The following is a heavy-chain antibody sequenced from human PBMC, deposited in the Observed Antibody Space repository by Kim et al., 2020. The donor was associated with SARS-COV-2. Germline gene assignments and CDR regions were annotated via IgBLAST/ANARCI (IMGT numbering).Heavy chain of an antibody. D-gene: IGHD5-18*01. CDR1: GGTFSSYA. CDR2: IIPIFGTA. CDR3: ARGGQGGAMVVRYYYYGMDV. J-gene: IGHJ6*02. Sequence: SVKVSCKASGGTFSSYAISWVRQAPGQGLEWMGGIIPIFGTANYAQKFQGRVTITADESTSTAYMELSSLRSEDTAVYYCARGGQGGAMVVRYYYYGMDVWGQGTTVTVSS. V-gene: IGHV1-69*13.